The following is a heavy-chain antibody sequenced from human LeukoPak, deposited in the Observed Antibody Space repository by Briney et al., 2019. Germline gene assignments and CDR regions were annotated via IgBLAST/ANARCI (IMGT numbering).Heavy chain of an antibody. V-gene: IGHV3-30*02. CDR1: GFTFSSYA. Sequence: PGGSLRLSCAASGFTFSSYAMHWVRQGPGKGLEWVAYIAHHGSNKYYADSVKGRFTISRDNSKNTLYLQMNSLRAEDTAVYYCAKDSQSYGSGSYYPFDYWGQGTLVTVSS. J-gene: IGHJ4*02. CDR2: IAHHGSNK. D-gene: IGHD3-10*01. CDR3: AKDSQSYGSGSYYPFDY.